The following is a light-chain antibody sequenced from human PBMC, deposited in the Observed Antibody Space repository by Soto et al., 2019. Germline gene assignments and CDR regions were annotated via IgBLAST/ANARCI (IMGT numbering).Light chain of an antibody. Sequence: QSALTQPASVSGSPGQSITISCTGTSSDVGGYNYVSWYQQHPGKAPKLLIYDVTNRPSVVSNRFSGSKSGNTASLTISGLQAEDEAEYYCNSYTRSSNLVFGGGTKLTVL. CDR2: DVT. J-gene: IGLJ3*02. CDR3: NSYTRSSNLV. CDR1: SSDVGGYNY. V-gene: IGLV2-14*01.